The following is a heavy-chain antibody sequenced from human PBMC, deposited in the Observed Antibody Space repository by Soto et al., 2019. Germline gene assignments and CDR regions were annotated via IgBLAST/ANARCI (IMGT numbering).Heavy chain of an antibody. D-gene: IGHD5-12*01. J-gene: IGHJ4*02. CDR2: IYYSGST. Sequence: PSETLSVTCTVSCGSISSDYWSWIRQPPGKGLEWIGYIYYSGSTNYNPSLKSRVTISVDTSKNQFSLKLSSVTAADTAVYYCARAYGGYADYWGQGALVTVSS. CDR1: CGSISSDY. CDR3: ARAYGGYADY. V-gene: IGHV4-59*01.